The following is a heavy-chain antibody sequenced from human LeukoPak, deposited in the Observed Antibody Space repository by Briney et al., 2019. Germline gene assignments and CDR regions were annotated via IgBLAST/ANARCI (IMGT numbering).Heavy chain of an antibody. CDR2: IYYSGTT. Sequence: SETLSLTCTVSGGSISSYYWSWIRQPPGKGLEWIGYIYYSGTTDSNPSLKSRVTISVDTSRNQFSLKLSSVTAADTAVYYCARTYCSGGSCHFDYWGQGTLVTVSS. V-gene: IGHV4-59*08. D-gene: IGHD2-15*01. CDR3: ARTYCSGGSCHFDY. CDR1: GGSISSYY. J-gene: IGHJ4*02.